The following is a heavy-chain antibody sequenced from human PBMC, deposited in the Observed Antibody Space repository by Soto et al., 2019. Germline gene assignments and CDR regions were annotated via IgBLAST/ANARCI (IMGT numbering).Heavy chain of an antibody. Sequence: SVKVSCKASGGTFSSYAISWVRQAPGQGLEWMGGIIPIFGTANYAQKFQGRVTITADKSTSTAYMELSSLRSEDTAVYYCARAAYYYDSSGYYYAHWGQGTLVTVS. D-gene: IGHD3-22*01. CDR2: IIPIFGTA. CDR3: ARAAYYYDSSGYYYAH. J-gene: IGHJ4*02. V-gene: IGHV1-69*06. CDR1: GGTFSSYA.